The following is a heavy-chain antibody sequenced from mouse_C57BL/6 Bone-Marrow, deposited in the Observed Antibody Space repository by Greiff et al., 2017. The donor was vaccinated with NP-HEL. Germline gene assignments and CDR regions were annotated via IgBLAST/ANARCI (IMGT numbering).Heavy chain of an antibody. Sequence: EVKVVESEGGLVQPGSSMKLSCTASGFTFSDYYMAWVRQVPEKGLEWVANINYDGSSTYYLDSLKSRFIISRDNAKNILYLQMSSLKSEDTATYYCAREGGLITTVVASPYWYFDVWGTGTTVTVSS. CDR1: GFTFSDYY. D-gene: IGHD1-1*01. V-gene: IGHV5-16*01. CDR2: INYDGSST. J-gene: IGHJ1*03. CDR3: AREGGLITTVVASPYWYFDV.